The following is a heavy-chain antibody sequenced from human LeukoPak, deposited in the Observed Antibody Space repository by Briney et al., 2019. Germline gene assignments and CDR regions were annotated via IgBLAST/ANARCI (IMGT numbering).Heavy chain of an antibody. CDR3: ARGPVLRYFDWLSYYYYGMDV. Sequence: PSETLSLTCTVSGGSISSSSYYWGWIRQPPGKGLEWIGSIYYSGSTNYNPSLKSRVTISVDTSKNQFSLKLSSVTAADTAVYYCARGPVLRYFDWLSYYYYGMDVWGQGTTVTVSS. D-gene: IGHD3-9*01. J-gene: IGHJ6*02. CDR2: IYYSGST. CDR1: GGSISSSSYY. V-gene: IGHV4-39*07.